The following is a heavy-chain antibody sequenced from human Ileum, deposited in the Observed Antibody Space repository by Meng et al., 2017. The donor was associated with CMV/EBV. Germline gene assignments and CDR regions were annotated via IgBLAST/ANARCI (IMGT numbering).Heavy chain of an antibody. CDR3: GRAGARGVPVDM. D-gene: IGHD3-10*01. V-gene: IGHV4-4*07. CDR1: GDSISGYH. CDR2: LRTSGTT. Sequence: QMLLQEWGPGLVKPSEPPSLTCIVSGDSISGYHWTWIRKPAGKGLEWIGRLRTSGTTDHNPSLKSRVTLSIDTSKNQFSLKLNSVTAADTAVYYCGRAGARGVPVDMWGQGTLVTVSS. J-gene: IGHJ4*02.